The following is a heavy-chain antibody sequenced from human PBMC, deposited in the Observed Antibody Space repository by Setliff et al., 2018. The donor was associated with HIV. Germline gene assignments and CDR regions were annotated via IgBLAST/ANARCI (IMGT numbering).Heavy chain of an antibody. D-gene: IGHD3-10*01. V-gene: IGHV1-46*01. CDR3: ARGGYHGFGSYGDY. J-gene: IGHJ4*02. CDR1: GYTFTSYY. Sequence: RASVKVSCKASGYTFTSYYVHWVLQAPGQGLEWMGILNPSGDSTAYAQKFQGRVTMTRDTSTSTVYMELSRLRSDDTAVYYCARGGYHGFGSYGDYWGQGTLVTVSS. CDR2: LNPSGDST.